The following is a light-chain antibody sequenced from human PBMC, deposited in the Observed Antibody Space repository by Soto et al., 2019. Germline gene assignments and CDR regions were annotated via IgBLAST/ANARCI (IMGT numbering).Light chain of an antibody. Sequence: EIVLTQSPATLSLSPGERATLSCRASQSVGSYLAWYQQKPGQAPRLLIYDASNKATGVPARFSGSGSGTDFTLTISSLEPEDFAVYYCQQRSNWPPKYTFGQGTNLEIK. CDR3: QQRSNWPPKYT. CDR2: DAS. V-gene: IGKV3-11*01. J-gene: IGKJ2*01. CDR1: QSVGSY.